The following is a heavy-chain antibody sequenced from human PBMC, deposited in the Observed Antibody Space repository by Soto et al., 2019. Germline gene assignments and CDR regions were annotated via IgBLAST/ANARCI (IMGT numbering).Heavy chain of an antibody. CDR3: ARMGLSSIAASSAFDY. V-gene: IGHV1-69*13. J-gene: IGHJ4*02. Sequence: SVKVSCKASGGTFSSYAISWVRQAPGQGLEWMGGIIPIFGTANYAQKFQGRVTITADESTSTAYMELSSLRSEDTAVYYCARMGLSSIAASSAFDYWGQGTLVTVSS. CDR2: IIPIFGTA. CDR1: GGTFSSYA. D-gene: IGHD6-6*01.